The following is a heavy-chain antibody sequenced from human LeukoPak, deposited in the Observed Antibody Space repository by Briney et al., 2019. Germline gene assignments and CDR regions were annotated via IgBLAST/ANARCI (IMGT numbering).Heavy chain of an antibody. CDR1: GITFRSYA. CDR3: AREDWGPRFDP. Sequence: GGSLRLSCAASGITFRSYAMSWVRQARGKGLEWVSAINGDGGSTYYADSVKGRFTISRDNSNNTLFLQMNSLRAEDTGLYYCAREDWGPRFDPRGQGTLVTVSS. D-gene: IGHD7-27*01. V-gene: IGHV3-23*01. CDR2: INGDGGST. J-gene: IGHJ5*02.